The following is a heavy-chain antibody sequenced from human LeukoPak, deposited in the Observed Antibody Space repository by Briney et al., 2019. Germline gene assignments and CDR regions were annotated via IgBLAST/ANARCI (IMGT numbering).Heavy chain of an antibody. Sequence: GGSLRLSGAASGFTFSSYSMNWVRQAPGKGLEWVSSISSSSSYIYYADSVKGRFTISRDNAKNSLYLQMNSLRAEDTAVYYCARPCGGSLQHIYYYMDVWGKGTTVTVSS. CDR2: ISSSSSYI. D-gene: IGHD2-15*01. V-gene: IGHV3-21*01. CDR3: ARPCGGSLQHIYYYMDV. CDR1: GFTFSSYS. J-gene: IGHJ6*03.